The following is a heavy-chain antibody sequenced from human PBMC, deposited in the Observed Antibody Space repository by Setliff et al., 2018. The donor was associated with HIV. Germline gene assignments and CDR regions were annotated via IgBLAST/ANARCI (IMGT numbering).Heavy chain of an antibody. CDR2: IIHSGGT. CDR3: ARGGLGVVGAIDY. CDR1: GDSIGTYS. J-gene: IGHJ4*02. Sequence: SETLSLTCAVSGDSIGTYSWHWLRQPPGKGLEWIGEIIHSGGTNYNRSLKSRVTISVDTSKNQFSLNLSSVTAADTAVYYCARGGLGVVGAIDYWSQGT. V-gene: IGHV4-34*01. D-gene: IGHD2-15*01.